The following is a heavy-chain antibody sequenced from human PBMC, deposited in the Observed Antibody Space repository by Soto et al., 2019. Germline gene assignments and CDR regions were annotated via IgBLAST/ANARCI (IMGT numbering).Heavy chain of an antibody. Sequence: PSQTLSLTCDISGDSVSSNSAGWNWIRQTPSRSLEWLGRTYYKSKWYYTYAASVKSRITVSPDTSKNQFSLQLTSVTPEDTAVYYCARGPWDDVSGHYYMDVWDKGTTVTVSS. CDR1: GDSVSSNSAG. CDR2: TYYKSKWYY. V-gene: IGHV6-1*01. CDR3: ARGPWDDVSGHYYMDV. D-gene: IGHD1-1*01. J-gene: IGHJ6*03.